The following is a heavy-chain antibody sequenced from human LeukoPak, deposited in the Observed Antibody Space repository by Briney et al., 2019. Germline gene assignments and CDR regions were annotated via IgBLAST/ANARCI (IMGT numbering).Heavy chain of an antibody. D-gene: IGHD6-19*01. V-gene: IGHV3-11*04. CDR2: ISSSGSTI. Sequence: GGSLRLFWAASGLTFSDYYMSWIRQAPGKGLEWVSYISSSGSTIYYADSVKGRFTISRDNAKNSLYLQMISLRAEDTAVYYCAREWLASFDYWGQGTLVTVSS. CDR3: AREWLASFDY. J-gene: IGHJ4*02. CDR1: GLTFSDYY.